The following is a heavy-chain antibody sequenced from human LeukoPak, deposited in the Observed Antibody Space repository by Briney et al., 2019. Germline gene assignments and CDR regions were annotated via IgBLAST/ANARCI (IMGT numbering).Heavy chain of an antibody. Sequence: GGSLRLSCGASGFTFSSHWMSWVRQAPGKGLGWVAIINPDGSWGTFVDSVKGRFTISRDNVKNSLYLQMNSLRAEDTAVYYCARDGYLVGTTSENSDSWGQGTLVTVSS. CDR1: GFTFSSHW. CDR3: ARDGYLVGTTSENSDS. V-gene: IGHV3-7*01. J-gene: IGHJ4*02. D-gene: IGHD1-26*01. CDR2: INPDGSWG.